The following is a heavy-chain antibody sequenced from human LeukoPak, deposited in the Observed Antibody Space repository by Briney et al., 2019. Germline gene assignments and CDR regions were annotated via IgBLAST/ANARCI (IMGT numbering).Heavy chain of an antibody. Sequence: GGSLRLSCAASGFTVSSNYMSWVRQAPGKGLEWVSAISGSGGSTYYADSVKGRFTISRDNSKNTLYLQMNSLRAEDTAVYYCAKGNHIRVRGMDVWGQGTTVTVSS. J-gene: IGHJ6*02. V-gene: IGHV3-23*01. CDR3: AKGNHIRVRGMDV. CDR1: GFTVSSNY. CDR2: ISGSGGST. D-gene: IGHD3-10*01.